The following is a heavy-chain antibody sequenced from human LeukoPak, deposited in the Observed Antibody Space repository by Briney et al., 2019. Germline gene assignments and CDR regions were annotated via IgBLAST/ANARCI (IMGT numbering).Heavy chain of an antibody. Sequence: SETLSLTCTVSGGSISSYYWSWIRQPPGKGLEWIGYIYYSGSTNYNPSLKSRVTVSVDTSKNQFSLKLSSVTAADTAVYYCARTTPGKYYDSSNYGMDVWGQGTTVTVSS. V-gene: IGHV4-59*08. CDR2: IYYSGST. J-gene: IGHJ6*02. D-gene: IGHD3-22*01. CDR3: ARTTPGKYYDSSNYGMDV. CDR1: GGSISSYY.